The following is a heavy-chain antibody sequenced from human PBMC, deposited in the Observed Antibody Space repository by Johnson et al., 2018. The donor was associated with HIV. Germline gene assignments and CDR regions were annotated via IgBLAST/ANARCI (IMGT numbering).Heavy chain of an antibody. CDR3: AKSRGELDDAFDI. CDR2: IRWNSASI. V-gene: IGHV3-9*01. Sequence: QLVESGGGLVQPGRSLRLSCAASGFTFDDYAMHWVRPAPGTGLEWVPRIRWNSASIGSAYSVPGRFTISRDNAKNSLYLQMNSLRAEDTALYYCAKSRGELDDAFDIWGQGTMVTVSS. J-gene: IGHJ3*02. D-gene: IGHD1-26*01. CDR1: GFTFDDYA.